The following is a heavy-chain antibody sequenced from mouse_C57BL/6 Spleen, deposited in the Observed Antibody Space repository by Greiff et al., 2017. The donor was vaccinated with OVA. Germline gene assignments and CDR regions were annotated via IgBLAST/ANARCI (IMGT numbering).Heavy chain of an antibody. CDR2: ISSGGSYT. V-gene: IGHV5-6*02. CDR3: ARYYGQEAMDY. Sequence: EVKLEESGGDLVKPGGSLKLSCAASGFTFSSYGMSWVRQTPDKRLEWVATISSGGSYTYYPDSVKGRFTISRDNAKNTLYLQMSSLKAEDTAMYYCARYYGQEAMDYWGQGTSVTVSS. D-gene: IGHD1-1*02. CDR1: GFTFSSYG. J-gene: IGHJ4*01.